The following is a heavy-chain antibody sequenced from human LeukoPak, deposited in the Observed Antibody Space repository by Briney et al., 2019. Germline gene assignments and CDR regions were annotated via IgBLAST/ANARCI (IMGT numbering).Heavy chain of an antibody. J-gene: IGHJ4*02. Sequence: GGSLRLSCAASGFTFSSYAMSWVRQTPGKGLEWVSFISGSGSSTYYADSVRGRFTISRDNSKNALYLLMNNLRAEDTAIYYCATEWYTGTSLHYTYWGQGTLVTVSS. CDR1: GFTFSSYA. V-gene: IGHV3-23*01. CDR2: ISGSGSST. D-gene: IGHD1-26*01. CDR3: ATEWYTGTSLHYTY.